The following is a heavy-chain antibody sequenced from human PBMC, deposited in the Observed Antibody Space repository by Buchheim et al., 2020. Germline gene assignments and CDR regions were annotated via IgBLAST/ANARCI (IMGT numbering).Heavy chain of an antibody. J-gene: IGHJ4*02. CDR1: GFTFTTYA. CDR3: AEKTGVGCNGGTCSSGNFDY. V-gene: IGHV3-23*01. CDR2: ISGRGGSA. D-gene: IGHD2-15*01. Sequence: EVQLLESGGGLVQPGGSLRLSCAASGFTFTTYAMSWVRQAPGKGLEWLSVISGRGGSAFYADSVKGRFTISSDDSKNTLYLQMNSLRAEDTAVYYCAEKTGVGCNGGTCSSGNFDYWGQGTL.